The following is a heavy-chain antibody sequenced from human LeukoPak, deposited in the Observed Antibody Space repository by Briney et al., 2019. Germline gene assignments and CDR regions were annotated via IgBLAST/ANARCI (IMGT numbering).Heavy chain of an antibody. CDR2: TYYRSKWYN. CDR3: ARGSPAAGYYSAWFDP. Sequence: SQTLSLTCAISGDSVSSNSAAWNCIRQSPSRGLEWLGRTYYRSKWYNDYAVSVKSRITINPDTSKNHFSLQLNSVTPEDTAVYYCARGSPAAGYYSAWFDPGGQGTLVTVSS. CDR1: GDSVSSNSAA. V-gene: IGHV6-1*01. J-gene: IGHJ5*02. D-gene: IGHD6-13*01.